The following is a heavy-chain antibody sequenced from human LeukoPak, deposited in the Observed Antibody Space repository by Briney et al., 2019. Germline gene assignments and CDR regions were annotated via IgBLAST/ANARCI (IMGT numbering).Heavy chain of an antibody. Sequence: QPGGSLRLSCAASGFTFSRYWMTWVRQAPGKGLEWVATIRQDGSEKYYVDSVKGRFTVSRDNAKNSLYLQMNSLRVEDTAVYYCARDAEGGAIITGAFDIWGQGAMVTVSS. CDR2: IRQDGSEK. V-gene: IGHV3-7*01. D-gene: IGHD5-24*01. CDR3: ARDAEGGAIITGAFDI. CDR1: GFTFSRYW. J-gene: IGHJ3*02.